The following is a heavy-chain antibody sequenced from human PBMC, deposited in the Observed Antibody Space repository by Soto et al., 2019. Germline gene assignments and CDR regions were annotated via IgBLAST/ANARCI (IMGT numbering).Heavy chain of an antibody. CDR3: ARDSGHYDFWSGYPNYVMDV. Sequence: PSETLSLTCTVSGGSISSYYWSWIRQPAGKGLEWIGRIYTSGSTNYNPSLKSRVTMSVDTSKNQFSLKLSSVTAADTAVYYCARDSGHYDFWSGYPNYVMDVWGQGTTVTVSS. D-gene: IGHD3-3*01. CDR2: IYTSGST. J-gene: IGHJ6*02. CDR1: GGSISSYY. V-gene: IGHV4-4*07.